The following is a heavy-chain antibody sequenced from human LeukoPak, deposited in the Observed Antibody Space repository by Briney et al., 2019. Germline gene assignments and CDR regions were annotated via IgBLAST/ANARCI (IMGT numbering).Heavy chain of an antibody. D-gene: IGHD6-19*01. Sequence: SETLSLTCTVSGGSINSGSYYWSWIRQPAGKGLEWIGYIYYSGSTNHNPSLKSRVTISVDTSKNQFSLKLSSVTAADTAVYFCARDRIAVSDPPNWFDPWGQGTLVIVSS. V-gene: IGHV4-61*10. CDR1: GGSINSGSYY. CDR3: ARDRIAVSDPPNWFDP. CDR2: IYYSGST. J-gene: IGHJ5*02.